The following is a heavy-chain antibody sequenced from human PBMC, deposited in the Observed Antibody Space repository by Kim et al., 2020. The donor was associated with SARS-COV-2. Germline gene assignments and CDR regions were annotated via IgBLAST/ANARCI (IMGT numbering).Heavy chain of an antibody. Sequence: SETLSLTCTVSGGSISSYYWSWIRQPAGKGLEWIGRIYTSGSTNYNPSLKSRVTMSVDTSKNQFSLKLSSVTAADTAVYYCARDVFLDQLVGVYYYYGMDVWGQGTTVTVSS. CDR2: IYTSGST. CDR3: ARDVFLDQLVGVYYYYGMDV. CDR1: GGSISSYY. D-gene: IGHD6-6*01. J-gene: IGHJ6*02. V-gene: IGHV4-4*07.